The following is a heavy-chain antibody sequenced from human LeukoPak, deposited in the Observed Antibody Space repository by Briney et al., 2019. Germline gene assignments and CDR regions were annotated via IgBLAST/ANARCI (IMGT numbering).Heavy chain of an antibody. CDR1: GFAFSCQW. V-gene: IGHV3-7*01. CDR3: ARGVGRLLDY. J-gene: IGHJ4*02. CDR2: IKEDGSEK. D-gene: IGHD3-3*01. Sequence: GGSLRLSCTAPGFAFSCQWVSWVRQASGKGVEWVANIKEDGSEKEYVDSLKGRFTISRDNAKNSLYLQMNSLRADDTAVYYCARGVGRLLDYWGQGTLVTVSS.